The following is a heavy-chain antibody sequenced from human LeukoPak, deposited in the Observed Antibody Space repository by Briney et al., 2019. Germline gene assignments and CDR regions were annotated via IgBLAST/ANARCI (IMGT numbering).Heavy chain of an antibody. J-gene: IGHJ4*02. V-gene: IGHV1-8*01. CDR1: GYTFTSYD. CDR2: MNPNSGNT. CDR3: ARARLVGFDY. Sequence: ASVKVSCKASGYTFTSYDINWVRQATGQGLEWMGWMNPNSGNTGYAQKFQGRVTITADESTSTAYMELSSLRSEDTAVYYCARARLVGFDYWGQGTLVTVSS. D-gene: IGHD6-6*01.